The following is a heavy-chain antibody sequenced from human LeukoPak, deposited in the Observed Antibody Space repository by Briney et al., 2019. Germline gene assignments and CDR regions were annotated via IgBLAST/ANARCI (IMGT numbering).Heavy chain of an antibody. V-gene: IGHV3-7*01. Sequence: GGSLRLSCVASGFTFSSSWMKWVRQAQGKGLEWVAIIKQDGSEKLYVDSVKGRFTISRDNAKNSLYLHMNSLRADDTAVYYCAGGTGWLPDSWGQGTPVTVSS. CDR2: IKQDGSEK. CDR1: GFTFSSSW. J-gene: IGHJ4*02. CDR3: AGGTGWLPDS. D-gene: IGHD5-12*01.